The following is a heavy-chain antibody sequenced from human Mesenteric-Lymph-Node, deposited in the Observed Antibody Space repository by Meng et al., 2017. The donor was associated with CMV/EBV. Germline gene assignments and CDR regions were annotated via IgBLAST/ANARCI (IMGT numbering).Heavy chain of an antibody. D-gene: IGHD3-3*01. V-gene: IGHV3-23*01. CDR2: ISGSGGST. CDR3: AKPFWSGPERNFDY. Sequence: AYGLTFSSYAMSWVRQAPGKGLEWVSAISGSGGSTYYADSVKGRFTISRDNSKNTLYLQMNSLRAEDTAVYYCAKPFWSGPERNFDYWGQGTLVTVSS. CDR1: GLTFSSYA. J-gene: IGHJ4*02.